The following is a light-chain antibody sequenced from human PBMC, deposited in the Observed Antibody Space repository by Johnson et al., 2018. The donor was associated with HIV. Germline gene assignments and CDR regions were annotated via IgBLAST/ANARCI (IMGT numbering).Light chain of an antibody. Sequence: QSVLTQPPSVSAAPGQKVTISCSGSSSNIGNNYVSWYQQLPGTAPQLLIYDNNKRPSGIPDRFSGSKSGPSATLGITGLQTGEEADYYCGTWDSNLSAGFYGFGTGTKVTVL. V-gene: IGLV1-51*01. CDR1: SSNIGNNY. J-gene: IGLJ1*01. CDR2: DNN. CDR3: GTWDSNLSAGFYG.